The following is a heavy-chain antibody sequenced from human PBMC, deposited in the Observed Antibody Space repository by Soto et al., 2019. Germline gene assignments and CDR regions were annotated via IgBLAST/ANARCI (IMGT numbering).Heavy chain of an antibody. CDR2: IYYSGST. Sequence: TLSLTCTVSGGSISSGGYYWSWIRQHPGKGLEWIGYIYYSGSTYYNPSLKSRVTISVDTSKNQFSLKLSSVTAADTAVYYCARGGGGFGELLRHWFDPWGQGTLVTVSS. D-gene: IGHD3-10*01. J-gene: IGHJ5*02. CDR3: ARGGGGFGELLRHWFDP. CDR1: GGSISSGGYY. V-gene: IGHV4-31*03.